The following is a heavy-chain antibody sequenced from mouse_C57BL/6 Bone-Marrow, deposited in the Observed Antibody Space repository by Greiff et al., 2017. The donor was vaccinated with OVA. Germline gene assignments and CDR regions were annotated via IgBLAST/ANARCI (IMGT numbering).Heavy chain of an antibody. CDR3: ARGGAGTWDY. CDR1: GYSITSGYY. V-gene: IGHV3-6*01. CDR2: ISYDGSN. Sequence: EVQLQESGPGLVKPSQSLSLTCSVTGYSITSGYYWNWIRQFPGNKLEWMGYISYDGSNNYNPSLKNRISITRDTSKNQFFLKLNSVTTEDTATYYCARGGAGTWDYWGQGTTLTVSS. J-gene: IGHJ2*01. D-gene: IGHD4-1*01.